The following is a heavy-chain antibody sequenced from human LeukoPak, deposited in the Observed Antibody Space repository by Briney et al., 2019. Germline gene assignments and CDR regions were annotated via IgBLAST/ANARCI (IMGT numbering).Heavy chain of an antibody. Sequence: GGSLRLSCAASGFTFSSCGMSWVRQAPGKGLEWVSALSDSGGSTFYADSVKGRFTISRDNSKNTLYLQMNRLRAEDTAVYYCAKGDKPVIAMVKFDYWGQGTLVSVSS. CDR3: AKGDKPVIAMVKFDY. D-gene: IGHD5-18*01. J-gene: IGHJ4*02. CDR2: LSDSGGST. V-gene: IGHV3-23*01. CDR1: GFTFSSCG.